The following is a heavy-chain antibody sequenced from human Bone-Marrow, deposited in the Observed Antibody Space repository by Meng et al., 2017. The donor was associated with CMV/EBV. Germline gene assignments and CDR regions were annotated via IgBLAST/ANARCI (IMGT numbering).Heavy chain of an antibody. CDR3: GLADYYYNSGQFRRRCYYYGMDV. V-gene: IGHV1-18*01. D-gene: IGHD3-22*01. CDR1: GYTFTSYV. Sequence: ASVKVSCKASGYTFTSYVISWVRQAPGQGLEWMGWINAYNGNTNYAQKLQGRVTMTTDTARSTAYMELRSTRSDDTAVYHGGLADYYYNSGQFRRRCYYYGMDVWGQGTTVTVSS. J-gene: IGHJ6*02. CDR2: INAYNGNT.